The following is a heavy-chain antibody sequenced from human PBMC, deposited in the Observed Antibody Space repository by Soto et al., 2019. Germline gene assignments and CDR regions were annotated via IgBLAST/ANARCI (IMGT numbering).Heavy chain of an antibody. D-gene: IGHD3-22*01. V-gene: IGHV3-23*01. CDR2: ISGSVGST. CDR1: GFTFSSYA. Sequence: GGSLRLSCAASGFTFSSYAMSWVRQAPGKGLEWVSAISGSVGSTYYADSVKGRFTISRDNSKNTLYLQMNSLRAEDTAVYYCAKTYLVVVGNWFDPWGQGSLVTVS. CDR3: AKTYLVVVGNWFDP. J-gene: IGHJ5*02.